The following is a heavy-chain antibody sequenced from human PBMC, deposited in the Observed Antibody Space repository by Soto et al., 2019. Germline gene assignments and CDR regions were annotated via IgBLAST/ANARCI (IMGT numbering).Heavy chain of an antibody. CDR3: ARDAPGVAPY. Sequence: QVQLQESGPGLVKPSQTLSLTCTVSGGSIINGDTYLNWIRQHPEKGLEWMGYLNYRGTTNYNPALKSRILISIDTSKNQFSLRLPAVTAAYTAVYYCARDAPGVAPYWGQGTLVTVSS. J-gene: IGHJ4*02. D-gene: IGHD2-15*01. V-gene: IGHV4-31*03. CDR2: LNYRGTT. CDR1: GGSIINGDTY.